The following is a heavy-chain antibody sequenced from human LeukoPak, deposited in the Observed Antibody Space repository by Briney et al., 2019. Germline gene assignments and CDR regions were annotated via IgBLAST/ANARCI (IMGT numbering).Heavy chain of an antibody. CDR3: AGPVANDYYYYGMDV. J-gene: IGHJ6*02. Sequence: QSGGSLRLSCAASGFTFSSYAMSWVRQAPGKGLEWVSVIYSGGSTYYADSVKGRFTISRDNSKNTLYLQMNSLRAEDTAVYYCAGPVANDYYYYGMDVWGQGTTVTVSS. CDR1: GFTFSSYA. CDR2: IYSGGST. V-gene: IGHV3-66*04. D-gene: IGHD1-1*01.